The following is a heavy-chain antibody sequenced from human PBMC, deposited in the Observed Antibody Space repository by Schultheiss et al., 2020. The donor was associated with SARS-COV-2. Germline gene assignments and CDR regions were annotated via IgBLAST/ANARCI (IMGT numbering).Heavy chain of an antibody. J-gene: IGHJ5*02. V-gene: IGHV4-31*03. CDR2: IYYSGST. D-gene: IGHD6-19*01. CDR3: ARVSSGWGFRTRFDP. Sequence: SETLSLTCTVSGGSISSGGYYWSWIRQHPGKGLEWIGYIYYSGSTYYNPSLKSRVTISVDTSKNQFSLKLSSVTAAHTAVYYCARVSSGWGFRTRFDPWGQGTLVTVSS. CDR1: GGSISSGGYY.